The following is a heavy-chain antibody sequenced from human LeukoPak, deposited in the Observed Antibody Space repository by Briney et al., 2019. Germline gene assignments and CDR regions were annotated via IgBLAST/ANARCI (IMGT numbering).Heavy chain of an antibody. CDR3: AREGSKISGVATSAADY. Sequence: GASVKVSCKASGYTFTGYYMHWVRQAPGQGLEWMGWINPNSGGTNYAQKFQGRVTMTRDTSISTAYMELSRLRSDDTAVYYCAREGSKISGVATSAADYWGQGTLVTVSS. CDR1: GYTFTGYY. CDR2: INPNSGGT. V-gene: IGHV1-2*02. J-gene: IGHJ4*02. D-gene: IGHD3-3*01.